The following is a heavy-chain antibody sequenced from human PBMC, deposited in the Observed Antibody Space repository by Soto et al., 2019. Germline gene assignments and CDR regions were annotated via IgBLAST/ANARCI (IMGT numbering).Heavy chain of an antibody. CDR3: ALGADLEY. CDR2: IMPVIEAA. V-gene: IGHV1-69*06. Sequence: QVQLVQSGAAVKNPGSSVRVSCKASGGTFSDFTLNWVRQAPGQGLEWMGGIMPVIEAANYAQTFQGRVTMTADKFTSTAYMELSGLRSEDTAVYYCALGADLEYWGQGTLLTVSS. CDR1: GGTFSDFT. J-gene: IGHJ4*02.